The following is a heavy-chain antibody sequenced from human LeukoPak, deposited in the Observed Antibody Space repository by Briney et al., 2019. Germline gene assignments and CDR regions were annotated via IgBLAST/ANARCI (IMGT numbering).Heavy chain of an antibody. D-gene: IGHD4-17*01. V-gene: IGHV4-39*07. CDR2: IYYSGST. J-gene: IGHJ4*02. Sequence: SETLSLTCTVSGGSISSSSYYWGWIRQPPGKGLEWIGSIYYSGSTYYNPSLKSRVTISVDTSKNQFSLKLSSVTAADTAVYYCARGDYGDLDWGQGTLVTVSS. CDR1: GGSISSSSYY. CDR3: ARGDYGDLD.